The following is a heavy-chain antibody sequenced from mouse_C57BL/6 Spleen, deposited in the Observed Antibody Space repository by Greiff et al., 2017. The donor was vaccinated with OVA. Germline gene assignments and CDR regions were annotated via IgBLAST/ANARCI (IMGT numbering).Heavy chain of an antibody. J-gene: IGHJ2*01. CDR1: GFSLTSYG. CDR2: IWSGGST. V-gene: IGHV2-2*01. Sequence: VKLVESGPGLVQPSQSLSITCTVSGFSLTSYGVHWVRQSPGKGLEWLGVIWSGGSTDYTAAFISRLSISKDNSKSQVFFKMNSLQADDTAIYYCARNQYDDGDFDYWGQGTTLTVSS. D-gene: IGHD2-12*01. CDR3: ARNQYDDGDFDY.